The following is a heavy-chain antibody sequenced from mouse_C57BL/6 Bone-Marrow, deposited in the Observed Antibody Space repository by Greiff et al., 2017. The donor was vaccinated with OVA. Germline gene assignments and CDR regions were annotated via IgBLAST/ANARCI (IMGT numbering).Heavy chain of an antibody. D-gene: IGHD2-4*01. J-gene: IGHJ3*01. CDR3: ARSDYLTAY. CDR1: GYTFTDYY. CDR2: INPNNGGT. V-gene: IGHV1-26*01. Sequence: EVQLQQSGPELVKPGASVKISCKASGYTFTDYYMNWVKQSHGKSLEWIGDINPNNGGTSYNQKFKGKATLTVDKSSSTAYMELRSLTSADSAVYYCARSDYLTAYWGQGTLVTVSA.